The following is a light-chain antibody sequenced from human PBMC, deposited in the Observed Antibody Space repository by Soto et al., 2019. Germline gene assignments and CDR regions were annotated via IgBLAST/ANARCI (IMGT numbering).Light chain of an antibody. Sequence: SVLTHPPSASGTPGQTVTISCSGGTSKIGSNTINWYQHLPGMAPKLLIYSNNQRPSGVPDRFSGSKSGTSASLAISRLQSEDEADFYCRAWDDTLNGWVFGGGTKVTVL. CDR1: TSKIGSNT. J-gene: IGLJ3*02. CDR3: RAWDDTLNGWV. CDR2: SNN. V-gene: IGLV1-44*01.